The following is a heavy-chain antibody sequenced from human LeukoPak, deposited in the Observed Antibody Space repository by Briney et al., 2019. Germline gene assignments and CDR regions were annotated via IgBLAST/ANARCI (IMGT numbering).Heavy chain of an antibody. CDR1: GFTFSSYA. D-gene: IGHD3-22*01. CDR3: ARDSYYDRSGYYTL. V-gene: IGHV3-23*01. J-gene: IGHJ4*02. CDR2: ISGSGGST. Sequence: PGGSLRLSCAGSGFTFSSYAMSWVRQAPGKGLEWVSGISGSGGSTYHADSVKGRFTISRDNSKNTLYVQMNSLRAEDTAVYYCARDSYYDRSGYYTLWGQGILATVSS.